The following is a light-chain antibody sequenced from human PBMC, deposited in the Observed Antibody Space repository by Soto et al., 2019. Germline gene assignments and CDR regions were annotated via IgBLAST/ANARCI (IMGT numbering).Light chain of an antibody. V-gene: IGKV4-1*01. CDR1: QSVLYSSNNKTY. J-gene: IGKJ4*01. Sequence: DIVMTQSPDSLAVSLGERATINCKSSQSVLYSSNNKTYLAWYQQKPGQPPKLLIYWASTRESGVPDRFSGSGSGTDFTLTISSLQAEDVAVYYCQQYYSNALTFGGGTKVEIK. CDR2: WAS. CDR3: QQYYSNALT.